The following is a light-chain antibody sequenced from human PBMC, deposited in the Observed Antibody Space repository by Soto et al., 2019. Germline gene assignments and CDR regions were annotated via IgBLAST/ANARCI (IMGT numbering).Light chain of an antibody. Sequence: QAVVTQEPSFSGSPGRTVTLTCDLSSGSVSTTYYPSWYQQTPGQAPRTLIYSTNTRSSGVPDRFSGSILGNKAALTITGAQADDESTYYCVLYMGSGSWVFGGGTKLTVL. CDR2: STN. CDR1: SGSVSTTYY. CDR3: VLYMGSGSWV. V-gene: IGLV8-61*01. J-gene: IGLJ3*02.